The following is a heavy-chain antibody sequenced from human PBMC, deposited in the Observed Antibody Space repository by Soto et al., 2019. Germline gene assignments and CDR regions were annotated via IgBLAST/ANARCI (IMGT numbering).Heavy chain of an antibody. Sequence: SETLSLTCTVSSGSISSSSYYWVWMRQPPGKGLEWIGCIYYSGSTYYNPSLKSRVTISVDTSKNQLSLTLSPVAAADTAVYYCARPYSTGPAGYYYYYGMDVWGQGTTVTVSS. J-gene: IGHJ6*02. CDR2: IYYSGST. CDR3: ARPYSTGPAGYYYYYGMDV. CDR1: SGSISSSSYY. D-gene: IGHD2-2*01. V-gene: IGHV4-39*01.